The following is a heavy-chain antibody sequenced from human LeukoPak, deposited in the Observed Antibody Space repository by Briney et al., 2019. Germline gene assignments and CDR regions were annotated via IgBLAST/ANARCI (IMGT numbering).Heavy chain of an antibody. CDR1: GFTFSSYA. CDR3: ASPDGYDFWSGEADY. D-gene: IGHD3-3*01. J-gene: IGHJ4*02. V-gene: IGHV3-23*01. CDR2: ISGSGGST. Sequence: GGSLRLSCAASGFTFSSYAMIWVRQAPGKGLEWVSAISGSGGSTYYADSVKGRFTISRDNSKNTLYLQMNSLRAEDTAVYYCASPDGYDFWSGEADYWGQGTLVTVSS.